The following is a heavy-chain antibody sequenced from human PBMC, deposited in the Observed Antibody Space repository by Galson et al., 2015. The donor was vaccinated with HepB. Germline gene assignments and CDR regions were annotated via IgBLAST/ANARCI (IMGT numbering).Heavy chain of an antibody. V-gene: IGHV1-3*01. CDR1: EYTFTKYI. D-gene: IGHD1-26*01. J-gene: IGHJ3*02. CDR3: ARECSGSYYYAFDM. Sequence: SVKVSCKASEYTFTKYIIHWLRQAPGQRPEWMGWINAGNGNRKYSQKFQGRVTITRDTSARTAYMELSGLRSEDTAVYYCARECSGSYYYAFDMWGQGTMVTVSS. CDR2: INAGNGNR.